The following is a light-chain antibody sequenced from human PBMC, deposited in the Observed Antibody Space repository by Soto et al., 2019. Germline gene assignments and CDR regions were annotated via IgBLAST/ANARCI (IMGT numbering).Light chain of an antibody. V-gene: IGKV1-39*01. CDR1: QSISSY. J-gene: IGKJ4*01. Sequence: DLQMTQSPSSLSASVGDRVTITCRGSQSISSYLNWYQQKPGKAPKLLIYAASSLQSGVTSRFSGSGSETDFTRPISSVQPEDFSTYYCHQSYGTPLTFGGGTKVEIK. CDR2: AAS. CDR3: HQSYGTPLT.